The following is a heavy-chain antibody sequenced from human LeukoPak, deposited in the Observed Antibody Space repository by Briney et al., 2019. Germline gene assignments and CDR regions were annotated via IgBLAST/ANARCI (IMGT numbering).Heavy chain of an antibody. D-gene: IGHD3-10*02. CDR2: ISWNSGSI. V-gene: IGHV3-9*01. J-gene: IGHJ6*04. CDR3: AELGITMIGGV. CDR1: GFTFDNHA. Sequence: PGGSLRLSCAASGFTFDNHAMHWVRQAPGKGLEWVSGISWNSGSIAYADSVKGRFTISRDNAKNSLYLQMNSLRAEDTAVYYCAELGITMIGGVWGKGTTVTISS.